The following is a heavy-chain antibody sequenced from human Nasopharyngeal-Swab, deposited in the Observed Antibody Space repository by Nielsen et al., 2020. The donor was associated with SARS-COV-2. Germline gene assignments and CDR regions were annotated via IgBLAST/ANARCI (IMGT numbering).Heavy chain of an antibody. CDR2: INHSGST. CDR3: AIMRLVITMFSFAYYYYGMDV. CDR1: GGSFRGYY. Sequence: SPTLSLACAVYGGSFRGYYWSWIRQPPGKGLVWLGEINHSGSTNYNPSLKSRVIISVDTSKNQYSLKLSSVTAADTAVYYWAIMRLVITMFSFAYYYYGMDVWGQGTTVTVSS. J-gene: IGHJ6*02. D-gene: IGHD3-9*01. V-gene: IGHV4-34*01.